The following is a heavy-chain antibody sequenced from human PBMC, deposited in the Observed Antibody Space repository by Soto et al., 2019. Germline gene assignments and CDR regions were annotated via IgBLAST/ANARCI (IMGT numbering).Heavy chain of an antibody. Sequence: EVQLLESGGGLVQPGGSLRLSCAASGFTFSSYAMSWVRQAPGKGLEWVSAISGSGGSTYYADSVKVRFTISRDNSKNMLYRQMKGLRPEDTSVYYCPTQVGLGLRRAYNWNYGWFDTWGQGTLVTVSS. J-gene: IGHJ5*02. CDR1: GFTFSSYA. D-gene: IGHD1-7*01. CDR2: ISGSGGST. CDR3: PTQVGLGLRRAYNWNYGWFDT. V-gene: IGHV3-23*01.